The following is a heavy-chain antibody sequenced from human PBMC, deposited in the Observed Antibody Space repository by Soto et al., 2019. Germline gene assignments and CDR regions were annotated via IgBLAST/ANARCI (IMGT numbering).Heavy chain of an antibody. Sequence: SETLSLTCAVSGGSISSGGYSWSWIRQPPGKGLEWIGYIYHSGSTYYNPSLKSRVTISVDRSKNQFSLKLSSVTAADTAVYYCARGHYGGNPNSFDPWGQGTLVTVS. CDR3: ARGHYGGNPNSFDP. D-gene: IGHD4-17*01. J-gene: IGHJ5*02. CDR1: GGSISSGGYS. CDR2: IYHSGST. V-gene: IGHV4-30-2*01.